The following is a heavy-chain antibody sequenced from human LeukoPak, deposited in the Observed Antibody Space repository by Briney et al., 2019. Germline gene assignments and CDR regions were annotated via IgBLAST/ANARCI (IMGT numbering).Heavy chain of an antibody. V-gene: IGHV4-59*01. CDR1: GGSISNY. D-gene: IGHD6-13*01. CDR3: ARNLIPEQLTLNF. Sequence: SETLSLTCTVSGGSISNYWSWIRQPPGKGLEWIGYIYYTGSTNHNPSLKSRVTMSVDTTKNQVSLNLKSVTPEDTAVYYCARNLIPEQLTLNFWGQGTLVTVSS. CDR2: IYYTGST. J-gene: IGHJ4*02.